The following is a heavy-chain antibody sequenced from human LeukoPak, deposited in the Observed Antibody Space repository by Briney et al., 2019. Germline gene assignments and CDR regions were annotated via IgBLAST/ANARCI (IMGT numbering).Heavy chain of an antibody. CDR2: IYHSGST. CDR3: ARDPGIAVAGSDY. CDR1: GGSISSSNW. D-gene: IGHD6-19*01. V-gene: IGHV4-4*02. Sequence: SETLSLTCTVSGGSISSSNWWSWVRQPPGKGLEWIGEIYHSGSTNHNPSLKSRVTISVDTSKNQFSLKLSSVTAADTAVYYCARDPGIAVAGSDYWGQGTLVTVSS. J-gene: IGHJ4*02.